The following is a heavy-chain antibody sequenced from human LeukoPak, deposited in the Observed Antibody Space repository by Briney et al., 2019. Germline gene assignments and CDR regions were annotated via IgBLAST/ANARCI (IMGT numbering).Heavy chain of an antibody. CDR1: GGSISSYY. V-gene: IGHV4-4*07. CDR2: IYTSGST. Sequence: PSETLSLXCTVSGGSISSYYWSWIRQPAGKGLEWIGRIYTSGSTNYNPPLKSRVTISADTSKSQFSLKMSSVTAADTAVYYCARDSYIVEMATIRVKQSYYYYYMDVWGKGTTVTVSS. J-gene: IGHJ6*03. D-gene: IGHD5-24*01. CDR3: ARDSYIVEMATIRVKQSYYYYYMDV.